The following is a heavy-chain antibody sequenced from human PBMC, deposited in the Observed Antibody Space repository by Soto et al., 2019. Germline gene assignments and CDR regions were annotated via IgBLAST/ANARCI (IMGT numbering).Heavy chain of an antibody. CDR3: ASRRTDMFNGWFDP. Sequence: QVQLVESGGGVVQPGRSLRLSCAGSRFRFSSYAMHWVRQAPGKGLEWVAFIPNDGSIENYADSVKGRFTISRDNSKNTLYLQMNTLRPEDTAVYYCASRRTDMFNGWFDPWGQGTLVTVSS. J-gene: IGHJ5*02. V-gene: IGHV3-30-3*01. CDR1: RFRFSSYA. CDR2: IPNDGSIE. D-gene: IGHD2-8*01.